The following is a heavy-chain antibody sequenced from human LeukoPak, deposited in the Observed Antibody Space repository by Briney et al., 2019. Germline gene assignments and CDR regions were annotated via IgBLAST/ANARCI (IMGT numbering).Heavy chain of an antibody. V-gene: IGHV4-61*08. CDR1: GGSISSGGYS. CDR2: IYYSGST. CDR3: ARYYGDYGLGWHYYYYYGMDV. D-gene: IGHD4-17*01. J-gene: IGHJ6*02. Sequence: SETLSLTCAVSGGSISSGGYSWSWIRQPPGKGLEWIGYIYYSGSTNYNPSLKSRVTISVDTSKNQFSLKLSSVTAADTAVYYCARYYGDYGLGWHYYYYYGMDVWGQGTTVTVSS.